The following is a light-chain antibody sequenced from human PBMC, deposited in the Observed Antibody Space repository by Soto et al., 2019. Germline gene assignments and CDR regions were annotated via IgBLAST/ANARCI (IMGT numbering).Light chain of an antibody. CDR2: GAS. Sequence: EIVMTQSPATLSVSPGERATLSCRASQSVSSNLAWYQQKPGQAPRLLIYGASTRATGIPARFSGSGSGTEFSLSFICLQSEDFAVYYCQQYNNWPRTFGQGTKVE. CDR3: QQYNNWPRT. CDR1: QSVSSN. J-gene: IGKJ1*01. V-gene: IGKV3-15*01.